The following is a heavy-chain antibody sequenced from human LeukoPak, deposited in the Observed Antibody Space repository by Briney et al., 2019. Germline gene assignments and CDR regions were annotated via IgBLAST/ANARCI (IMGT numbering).Heavy chain of an antibody. Sequence: SETLSLTCTVSGGSISSSSYYWGWIRQPPGKGLEWIGSIYYSGSTYYNPSLKSRVTISVDTSKNQFSLKLSSVTAADTAVYYCARDSTYIVVVTAIFDYWGQGTMVTVSS. CDR1: GGSISSSSYY. CDR3: ARDSTYIVVVTAIFDY. V-gene: IGHV4-39*07. D-gene: IGHD2-21*02. CDR2: IYYSGST. J-gene: IGHJ4*02.